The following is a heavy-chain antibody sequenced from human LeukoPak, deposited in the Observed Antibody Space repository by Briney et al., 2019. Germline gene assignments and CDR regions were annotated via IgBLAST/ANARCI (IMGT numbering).Heavy chain of an antibody. CDR3: AKPRLYDILTGYYDY. Sequence: PGRSLRLSCAASGFTFSSYGMHWVRQAPGKRLEWVAVISYDGSNKYYADSVKGRFTISRDNSKNTLYLQMNSLRAEDTAVYYCAKPRLYDILTGYYDYWGQGTLVTVSS. CDR1: GFTFSSYG. J-gene: IGHJ4*02. D-gene: IGHD3-9*01. V-gene: IGHV3-30*18. CDR2: ISYDGSNK.